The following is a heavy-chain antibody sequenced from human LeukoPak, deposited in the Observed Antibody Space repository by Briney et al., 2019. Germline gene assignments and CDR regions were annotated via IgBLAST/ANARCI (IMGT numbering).Heavy chain of an antibody. Sequence: SGRSLRLSCAASGFTFSSYAMSWVRQAPGKGLEWVSAFSGSGGSTYYADSVKGRFTISRDNSKNTLYLQMNSLRAEDTAIYYCAKGYSSSSYDAFDIWGQGTMVTVSS. D-gene: IGHD6-13*01. CDR1: GFTFSSYA. CDR2: FSGSGGST. J-gene: IGHJ3*02. CDR3: AKGYSSSSYDAFDI. V-gene: IGHV3-23*01.